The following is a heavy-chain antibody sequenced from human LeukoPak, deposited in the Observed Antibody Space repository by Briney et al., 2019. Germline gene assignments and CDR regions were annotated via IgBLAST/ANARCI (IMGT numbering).Heavy chain of an antibody. CDR3: AGDGDLYYFDY. V-gene: IGHV3-66*01. CDR1: GLTVSTNY. Sequence: GGSLRLSCAASGLTVSTNYMSWVRQAPGKGLEWVSVIFSGGGTHYADSVKGRFIMSRDNSKNTLYLQMNSLRAEDTAVYYCAGDGDLYYFDYWGQGTLVTISS. CDR2: IFSGGGT. D-gene: IGHD7-27*01. J-gene: IGHJ4*02.